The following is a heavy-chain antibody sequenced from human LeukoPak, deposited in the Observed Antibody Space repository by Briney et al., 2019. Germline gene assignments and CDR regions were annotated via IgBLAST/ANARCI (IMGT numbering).Heavy chain of an antibody. CDR2: INAGNGNT. V-gene: IGHV1-3*01. CDR3: ARDTEGPQTVAGGVDY. Sequence: VSVKVSCKASGYTFTSYAMHWVRQAPGQRLEWMGWINAGNGNTKYSQKFQGRVTITRDTSASTAYMELSSLRSEDTAVYYCARDTEGPQTVAGGVDYWGQGTLVTVSS. CDR1: GYTFTSYA. D-gene: IGHD6-19*01. J-gene: IGHJ4*02.